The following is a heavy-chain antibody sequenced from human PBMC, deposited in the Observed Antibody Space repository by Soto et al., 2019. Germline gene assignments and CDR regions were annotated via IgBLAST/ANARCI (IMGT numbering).Heavy chain of an antibody. CDR1: GGSISSSNW. J-gene: IGHJ6*02. CDR3: ARVGGKYSSSSERPIYYYYGMDV. Sequence: SETLSLTCAVSGGSISSSNWWSWVRQPPGKGLEWIGEIYHSGSTNYNPSLKSRVTISVDTSKNQFSLKLSSVTAADTAVYYCARVGGKYSSSSERPIYYYYGMDVWGQGTTVTVSS. V-gene: IGHV4-4*02. CDR2: IYHSGST. D-gene: IGHD6-6*01.